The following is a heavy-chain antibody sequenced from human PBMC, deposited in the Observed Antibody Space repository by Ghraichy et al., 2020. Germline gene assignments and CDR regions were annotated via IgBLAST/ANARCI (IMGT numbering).Heavy chain of an antibody. V-gene: IGHV1-2*02. Sequence: ASVKVSCKASGYTFTGYYMHWVRQAPGQGLEWMGWINPNSGGTNYAQKFQGRVTMTRDTSISTAYMELSRLRSDDTAVYYCARINCSSTSCYAWTDGRFDPWGQGTLVTVSS. J-gene: IGHJ5*02. CDR3: ARINCSSTSCYAWTDGRFDP. CDR2: INPNSGGT. D-gene: IGHD2-2*01. CDR1: GYTFTGYY.